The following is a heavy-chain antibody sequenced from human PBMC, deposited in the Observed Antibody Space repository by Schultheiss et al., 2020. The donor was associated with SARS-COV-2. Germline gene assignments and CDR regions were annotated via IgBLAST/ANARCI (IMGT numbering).Heavy chain of an antibody. Sequence: GGSLRLSCAASGFTFDDYAMHWVRQAPGKGLECVSAISGSGGSTYYADSVKGRFTISRDNSKNTLYLQMNSLRAEDTAVYYCANGYSNYLSIFDYWGQGTLVTVSS. CDR3: ANGYSNYLSIFDY. CDR1: GFTFDDYA. D-gene: IGHD4-11*01. V-gene: IGHV3-23*01. J-gene: IGHJ4*02. CDR2: ISGSGGST.